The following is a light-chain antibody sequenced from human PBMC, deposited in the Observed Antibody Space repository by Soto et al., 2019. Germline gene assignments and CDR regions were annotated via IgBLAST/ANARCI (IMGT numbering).Light chain of an antibody. J-gene: IGKJ1*01. V-gene: IGKV1-39*01. Sequence: DIQMTQSPSSLSASVGDRVTITCRASQSISSYLNWYQQTKGKAPKILIYAASSLQSGVPSRLSGSGSGTDFTLPISSLQPEDFETYYCQQSYSNLRTFGQGTKVDIK. CDR2: AAS. CDR1: QSISSY. CDR3: QQSYSNLRT.